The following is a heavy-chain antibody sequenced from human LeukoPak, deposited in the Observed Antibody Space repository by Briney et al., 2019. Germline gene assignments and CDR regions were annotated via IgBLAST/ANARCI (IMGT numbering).Heavy chain of an antibody. D-gene: IGHD2-2*01. V-gene: IGHV1-69*06. CDR2: IIPIFGTA. J-gene: IGHJ6*02. Sequence: GASVKVSCKASGGTFSSYAISWVRQAPGQGLEWMGGIIPIFGTANYAQKFQGRVTMTEDTSTDTAYMELSSLRSEDTAVYYCATEVPAATYYYYYGMDVWGQGTTVTVSS. CDR3: ATEVPAATYYYYYGMDV. CDR1: GGTFSSYA.